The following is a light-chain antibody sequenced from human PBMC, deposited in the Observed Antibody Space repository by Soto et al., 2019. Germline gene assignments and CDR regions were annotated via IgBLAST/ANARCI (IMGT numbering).Light chain of an antibody. CDR2: GAS. CDR3: QQYNNWPQT. V-gene: IGKV3-15*01. J-gene: IGKJ1*01. CDR1: QSVSSN. Sequence: EIVLTQSPATLSMSPGERATLSCRASQSVSSNLAWYQQKPGQAPRLLIYGASTRATGIPARFSGSGSGTEFTLTISSLQSEDFAVYYCQQYNNWPQTFGQGTKVDIK.